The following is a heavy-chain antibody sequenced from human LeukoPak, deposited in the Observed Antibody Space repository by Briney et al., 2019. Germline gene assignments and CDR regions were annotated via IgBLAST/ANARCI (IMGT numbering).Heavy chain of an antibody. CDR1: GGSISSTTYY. J-gene: IGHJ2*01. Sequence: SETLSLTRTVSGGSISSTTYYWGWIRQPPGKGLEWIGSIYYSGSTYYNPSLKSRVTISVDTSKNQFSLKLSSVTAADTAVYYCADTSGYYGYWYFDLWGRGTLVTVSS. CDR3: ADTSGYYGYWYFDL. CDR2: IYYSGST. V-gene: IGHV4-39*01. D-gene: IGHD3-22*01.